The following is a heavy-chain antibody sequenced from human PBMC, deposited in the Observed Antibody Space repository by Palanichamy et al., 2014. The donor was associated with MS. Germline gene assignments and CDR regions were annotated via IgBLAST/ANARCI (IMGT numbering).Heavy chain of an antibody. CDR2: ISAYNGNT. D-gene: IGHD3-22*01. CDR3: ARVPSDDSSGFSLRY. CDR1: GYTFTSYG. V-gene: IGHV1-18*01. J-gene: IGHJ4*02. Sequence: QVQLVQSGAEVKKPGASVKVSCKASGYTFTSYGISWVRQAPGQGLEWMGWISAYNGNTNYAQKLQGRVTMTIDTSTSTAYMELRSLRSDDAAVYYCARVPSDDSSGFSLRYWGQGTLVTVSS.